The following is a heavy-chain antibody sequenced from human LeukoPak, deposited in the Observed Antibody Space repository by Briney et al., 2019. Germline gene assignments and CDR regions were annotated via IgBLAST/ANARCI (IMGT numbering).Heavy chain of an antibody. CDR3: ARGLRMDYGGGSDWFDP. V-gene: IGHV4-61*02. Sequence: SETLSLTCTVSGGSISSGSYYWSWIRQPAGKGLEWIGRIYTSGSTNYNPSLKSRITMSVDTSKNQFSLKLSSLTAADTAVYYCARGLRMDYGGGSDWFDPWGQGTLVTVSS. CDR2: IYTSGST. D-gene: IGHD4/OR15-4a*01. J-gene: IGHJ5*02. CDR1: GGSISSGSYY.